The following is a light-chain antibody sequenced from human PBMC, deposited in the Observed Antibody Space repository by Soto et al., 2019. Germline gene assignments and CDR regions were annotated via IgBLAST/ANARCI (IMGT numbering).Light chain of an antibody. V-gene: IGKV1-5*03. CDR1: QTISSW. CDR3: LQDYGDSWT. CDR2: KAS. Sequence: DIHLTQSPSFLSASVGDRVTITCRASQTISSWLAWYQHKPGKAPKLLIYKASTLKSGVPSRFSGSRSGTEFTLTISSLQPEDFASYYCLQDYGDSWTFGQGTKVDIK. J-gene: IGKJ1*01.